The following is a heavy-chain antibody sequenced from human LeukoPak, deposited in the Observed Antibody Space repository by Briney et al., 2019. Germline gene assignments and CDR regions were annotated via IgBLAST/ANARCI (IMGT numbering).Heavy chain of an antibody. CDR2: MNPNSGNT. V-gene: IGHV1-8*01. D-gene: IGHD3-3*01. J-gene: IGHJ4*02. CDR1: GYTFTSYD. Sequence: GASVKVSCKASGYTFTSYDINWVRQVTGQGLEWMGWMNPNSGNTGYAQKFQGRVTMTRNTSISTAYMELSSLRSEDTAVYYCARAPSDDWIFGVVIIAYYFDYWGQGTLVTVSS. CDR3: ARAPSDDWIFGVVIIAYYFDY.